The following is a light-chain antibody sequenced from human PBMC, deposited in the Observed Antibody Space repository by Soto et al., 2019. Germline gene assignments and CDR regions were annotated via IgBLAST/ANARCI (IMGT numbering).Light chain of an antibody. Sequence: EIVLTQSPATLSLSPGERATLSYRASQSVSNYLIWYQQKPGQAPRLLIYDAFNRATGIPARFSGSGSGTDFTLTISSLDPEDFAVYYCQQRAQWPITFGGGTKVEIK. J-gene: IGKJ4*01. V-gene: IGKV3-11*01. CDR2: DAF. CDR3: QQRAQWPIT. CDR1: QSVSNY.